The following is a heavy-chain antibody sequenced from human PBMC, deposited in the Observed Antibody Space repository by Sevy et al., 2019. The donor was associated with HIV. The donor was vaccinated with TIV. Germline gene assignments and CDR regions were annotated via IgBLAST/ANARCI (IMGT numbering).Heavy chain of an antibody. CDR1: GGSINNPDFN. CDR3: TRVRGPFGWSDP. D-gene: IGHD3-10*01. CDR2: VYYSGNT. J-gene: IGHJ5*02. V-gene: IGHV4-30-4*01. Sequence: SETLSLTCSVSGGSINNPDFNWSWVRQPPGRSQEWIGYVYYSGNTYYSPSLKTRASLSIDTSKNQFSLDLHSVTAADTAVYYCTRVRGPFGWSDPWGQGTLVTVSS.